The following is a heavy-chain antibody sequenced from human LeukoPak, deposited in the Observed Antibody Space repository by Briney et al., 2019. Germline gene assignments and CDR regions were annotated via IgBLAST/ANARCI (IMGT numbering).Heavy chain of an antibody. CDR2: ISNDGTNK. D-gene: IGHD5/OR15-5a*01. CDR1: GFTFTTYS. CDR3: AKADVVSLDY. V-gene: IGHV3-30*18. Sequence: GGSLRLSCAASGFTFTTYSMHWVRQAPGKGLEWVAIISNDGTNKLYADSVKGRFTISRDNSKNTLYLQMNSLRAEDTAVYFCAKADVVSLDYWGRGTLVIVSS. J-gene: IGHJ4*02.